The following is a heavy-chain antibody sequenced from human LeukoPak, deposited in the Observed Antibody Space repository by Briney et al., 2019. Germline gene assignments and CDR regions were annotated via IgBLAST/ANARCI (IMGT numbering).Heavy chain of an antibody. CDR3: ARGRGKRTIFGVVIIRYYYYGMDV. CDR1: GYTFTSYD. Sequence: GASAKVSCKASGYTFTSYDTNWVRQATGQGLEWMGWMNPNSGDTGYAQKFQGRVTMTRNTSISTAYMELSSLRSEDTDVYYCARGRGKRTIFGVVIIRYYYYGMDVWGQGTTVTVSS. J-gene: IGHJ6*02. V-gene: IGHV1-8*01. D-gene: IGHD3-3*01. CDR2: MNPNSGDT.